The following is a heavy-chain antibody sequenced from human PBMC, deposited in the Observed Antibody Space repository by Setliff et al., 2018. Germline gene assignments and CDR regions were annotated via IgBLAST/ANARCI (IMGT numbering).Heavy chain of an antibody. J-gene: IGHJ4*02. CDR1: GYTFTGYY. CDR3: ARGSWLREYYFDY. CDR2: INPNSGGT. V-gene: IGHV1-2*04. D-gene: IGHD5-12*01. Sequence: ASVKVSCKASGYTFTGYYMHWVRQAPGQGLEWMGWINPNSGGTNYAQKFQGWVTMTRDTSISTAYMELSRLRSDDTAVCYCARGSWLREYYFDYWGQGTLVTVSS.